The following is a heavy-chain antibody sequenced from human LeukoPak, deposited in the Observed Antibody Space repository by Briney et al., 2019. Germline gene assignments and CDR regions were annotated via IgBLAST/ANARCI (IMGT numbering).Heavy chain of an antibody. D-gene: IGHD1-26*01. CDR3: ARGVGAIWRATHAAFDI. CDR2: ISHDGIGT. Sequence: HPGGSLRLSCAASGFTFSISPMHWVRQAPGKGLEWVAGISHDGIGTYYADSVKGRFTISRDNSKNTLYMQMNSLRAEDTALYYCARGVGAIWRATHAAFDIWGQGTMVTVSS. V-gene: IGHV3-30*04. CDR1: GFTFSISP. J-gene: IGHJ3*02.